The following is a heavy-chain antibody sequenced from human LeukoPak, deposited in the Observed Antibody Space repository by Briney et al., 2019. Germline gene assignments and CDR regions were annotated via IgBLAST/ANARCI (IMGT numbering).Heavy chain of an antibody. CDR1: GFTFSSYA. CDR3: ARDIAFDGTRPPDY. V-gene: IGHV3-30*04. CDR2: ISHDGSNK. D-gene: IGHD3-3*02. J-gene: IGHJ4*02. Sequence: PGRSLRLSCAVSGFTFSSYAMHWVRQAPGKGLEWVAVISHDGSNKYYADSVKGRFTISRDNSKNTLYLQMNSLRAEDTAVYYCARDIAFDGTRPPDYWGQGTLVTVSS.